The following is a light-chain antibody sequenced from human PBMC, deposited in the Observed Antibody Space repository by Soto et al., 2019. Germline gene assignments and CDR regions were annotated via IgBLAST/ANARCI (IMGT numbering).Light chain of an antibody. CDR3: QHYNSFSPWA. CDR1: QGVGTW. J-gene: IGKJ1*01. Sequence: DIQMTQSPSTLSASVGDRVTVTCRASQGVGTWLAWYQQKPGRAPNLLIYDASTLASAVPSRFSGSGSGTEFTLTISSLQSDDFATYYCQHYNSFSPWAFGQGTKVDIK. V-gene: IGKV1-5*01. CDR2: DAS.